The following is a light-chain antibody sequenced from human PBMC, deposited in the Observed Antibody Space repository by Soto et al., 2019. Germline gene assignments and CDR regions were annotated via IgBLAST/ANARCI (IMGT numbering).Light chain of an antibody. J-gene: IGLJ2*01. CDR3: QYYDSSLSAL. CDR2: GNT. V-gene: IGLV1-40*01. Sequence: QSVLTQPPSVSVAPGQRVTISCTGSSSNIGAGYDVHWYQQLPGTAPKLLSYGNTNRPSGVPDRFSGSKSGTSASLAITGLQAEDEADYYCQYYDSSLSALFGGGTKLTVL. CDR1: SSNIGAGYD.